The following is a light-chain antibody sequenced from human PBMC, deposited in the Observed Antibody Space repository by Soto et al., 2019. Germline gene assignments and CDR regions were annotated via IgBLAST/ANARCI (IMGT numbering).Light chain of an antibody. Sequence: EIVMTQSPATLSVSPGERATLSCRASQSVSRKFAWYQQTRGQAPRLLIYGASTRGTGGLAGFSGSGAGTDVTLTISRLEAEDFAVDYCQQYGSSPRTFGQGTKVDIK. CDR2: GAS. CDR3: QQYGSSPRT. J-gene: IGKJ1*01. V-gene: IGKV3-15*01. CDR1: QSVSRK.